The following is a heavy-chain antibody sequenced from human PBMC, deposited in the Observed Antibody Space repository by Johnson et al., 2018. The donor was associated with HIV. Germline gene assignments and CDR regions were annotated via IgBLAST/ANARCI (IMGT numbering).Heavy chain of an antibody. Sequence: VQLVESGGGLVQPGGSLRLSCAASGFSFSDSAMHWVRQAPGPRLVWVAVLRYDGCNKYYADSVKGRFTISRDNSKNTLYLQMNSLGAEDTAVYYCMSRRGSPGARDAFDIWGQGTMVTVSS. CDR3: MSRRGSPGARDAFDI. D-gene: IGHD5-24*01. J-gene: IGHJ3*02. V-gene: IGHV3-30*02. CDR1: GFSFSDSA. CDR2: LRYDGCNK.